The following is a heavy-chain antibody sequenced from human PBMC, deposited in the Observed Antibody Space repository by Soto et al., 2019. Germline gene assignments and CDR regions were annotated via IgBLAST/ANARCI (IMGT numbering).Heavy chain of an antibody. CDR1: GFTFGNYG. J-gene: IGHJ3*02. Sequence: GWSLRLSCTGSGFTFGNYGMHLVRQAPGKGLEWVASTSYDGNNKYYADSLKGRFTISRDNSKKMVYLQMTSLGPEDTAVYYCARDPRWSSSSGDAFDIWGKGTMVTVSS. D-gene: IGHD6-13*01. V-gene: IGHV3-30*03. CDR3: ARDPRWSSSSGDAFDI. CDR2: TSYDGNNK.